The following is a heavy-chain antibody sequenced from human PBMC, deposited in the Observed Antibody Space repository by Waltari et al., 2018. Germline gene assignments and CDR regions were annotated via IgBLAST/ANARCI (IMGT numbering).Heavy chain of an antibody. CDR3: ARGHDSSGYYYRWFDP. Sequence: QVQLQQWGAGLLKPSETLSLTCAVYGGSFSGYYWSWIRQPPGKGLEWIGEINHSGSTNYNPSLKSRVTISVDTSKNQFSLKLSSVTAADTAVYYCARGHDSSGYYYRWFDPWGQGTLVTVSS. J-gene: IGHJ5*02. CDR2: INHSGST. D-gene: IGHD3-22*01. CDR1: GGSFSGYY. V-gene: IGHV4-34*01.